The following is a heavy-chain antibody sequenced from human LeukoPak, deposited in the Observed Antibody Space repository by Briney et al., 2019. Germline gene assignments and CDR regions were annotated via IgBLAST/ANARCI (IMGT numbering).Heavy chain of an antibody. CDR2: IWYDASNK. D-gene: IGHD6-13*01. CDR1: GFTFSSFG. CDR3: VRGVGVSRFNYLDS. J-gene: IGHJ4*02. V-gene: IGHV3-33*01. Sequence: SGRSLTLSCAASGFTFSSFGMHWVRQAPGKGLEWVAVIWYDASNKYYADSVKGRFTISRDNSKSTLYLQMNRLRDDDTAVYYCVRGVGVSRFNYLDSWGQGTLVIVSS.